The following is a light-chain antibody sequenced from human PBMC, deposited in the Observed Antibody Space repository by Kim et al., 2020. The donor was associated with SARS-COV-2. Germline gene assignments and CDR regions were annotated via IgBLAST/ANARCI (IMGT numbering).Light chain of an antibody. CDR1: QRVTSNY. CDR2: GAS. Sequence: SPGKRATLSCRASQRVTSNYLACYQQKPGQAPRLLIYGASSRATGIPDRFSGSGSGTDFTLTITRLEPEDFAVYYCQQYSSSPATFGQGTKVEVK. V-gene: IGKV3-20*01. CDR3: QQYSSSPAT. J-gene: IGKJ1*01.